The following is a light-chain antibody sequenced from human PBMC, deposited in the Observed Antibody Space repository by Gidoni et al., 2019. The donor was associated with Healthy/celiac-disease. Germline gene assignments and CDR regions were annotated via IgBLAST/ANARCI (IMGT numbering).Light chain of an antibody. Sequence: DIQMTQSPSSLSASVGDRVTITCQASQDISNYLNWYQQKPGKAPKLLIYDASNLETGVPSRFSGSGSGTDFTFTISSLQPEDIATYYCQQYDNLPRYTFGGXTKLEIK. J-gene: IGKJ4*01. CDR3: QQYDNLPRYT. V-gene: IGKV1-33*01. CDR1: QDISNY. CDR2: DAS.